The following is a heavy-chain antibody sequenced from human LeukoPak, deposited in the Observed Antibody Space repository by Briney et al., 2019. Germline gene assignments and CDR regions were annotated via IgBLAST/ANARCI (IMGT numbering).Heavy chain of an antibody. CDR2: ISVRAATI. CDR1: GFDLGHYE. V-gene: IGHV3-48*03. Sequence: PGGSLRLSCAASGFDLGHYEVNWVRQAPGKGLEWIAHISVRAATIYYGDSVEGRFTISRDDAKNSLFLQMNSLRAEDTSVYYCVAGDWGARDSFDLWGRGTMVTVSS. D-gene: IGHD2-21*02. J-gene: IGHJ3*01. CDR3: VAGDWGARDSFDL.